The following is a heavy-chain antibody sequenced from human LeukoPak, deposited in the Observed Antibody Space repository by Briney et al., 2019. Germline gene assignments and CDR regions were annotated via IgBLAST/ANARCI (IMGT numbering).Heavy chain of an antibody. D-gene: IGHD1-26*01. CDR1: GYTFTGYY. Sequence: ASVKVSCKASGYTFTGYYMHWVRQAPGQGLEWMGWINPNSGGTNYAQKFQGRVTMTRDTSISTAYMELSSLRSDDTAVYYCARVGQMFSGSYFDWGQGTLVTVSS. CDR2: INPNSGGT. J-gene: IGHJ4*02. CDR3: ARVGQMFSGSYFD. V-gene: IGHV1-2*02.